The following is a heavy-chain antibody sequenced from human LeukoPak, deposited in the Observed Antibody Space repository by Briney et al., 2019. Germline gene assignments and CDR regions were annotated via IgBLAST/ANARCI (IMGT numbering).Heavy chain of an antibody. CDR2: ITGSGAFT. Sequence: GGSLRLSCAASGFTFIKYSMTWVRQAPGKVLEWVSAITGSGAFTDYADSVKGRFTISRDNSKNTLYLQMNSLRAEDTAVYYCAKRSAESSGYFDYWGQGTLVTVSS. CDR1: GFTFIKYS. CDR3: AKRSAESSGYFDY. J-gene: IGHJ4*02. V-gene: IGHV3-23*01. D-gene: IGHD6-19*01.